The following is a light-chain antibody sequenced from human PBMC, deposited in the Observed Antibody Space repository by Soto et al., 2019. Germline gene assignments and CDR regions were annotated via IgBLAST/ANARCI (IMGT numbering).Light chain of an antibody. CDR3: QKYNSAPRT. J-gene: IGKJ1*01. CDR2: AAS. Sequence: SQKTQSPSSLSASVGDRVTITCRASQGISNYLAWYQQKPGKVPKLLIYAASTLQSGVPSRFSGSGSGTDFTLTFSSLQPEDVATYYCQKYNSAPRTFGQGTKVEIK. V-gene: IGKV1-27*01. CDR1: QGISNY.